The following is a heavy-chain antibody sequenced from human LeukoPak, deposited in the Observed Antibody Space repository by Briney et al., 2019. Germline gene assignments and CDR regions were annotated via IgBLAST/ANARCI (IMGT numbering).Heavy chain of an antibody. CDR3: ARHINEGYYYDSSGFDY. J-gene: IGHJ4*02. Sequence: PSETLSLTCTVSGGSISSYYWSWIRQPPGKGLEWIGYIYYSGSTNYNPSLKSRVTISVDTSKNQFSLKLSSVTAADTAVYYCARHINEGYYYDSSGFDYWGQGTLVTVSS. D-gene: IGHD3-22*01. CDR2: IYYSGST. CDR1: GGSISSYY. V-gene: IGHV4-59*08.